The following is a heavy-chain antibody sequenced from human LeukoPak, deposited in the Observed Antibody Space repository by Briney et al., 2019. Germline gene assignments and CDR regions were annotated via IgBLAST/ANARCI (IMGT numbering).Heavy chain of an antibody. CDR2: ISSSGATT. J-gene: IGHJ4*02. CDR1: GFTCSDYY. V-gene: IGHV3-11*01. Sequence: GGSLRLSCAASGFTCSDYYMSWIRQAPGKGLQWISYISSSGATTYYADSVKGRFAISRDNTKNSLYLQMNSLRAEDTAVYYCAREVDGSLDYWGQGTLVTVSS. D-gene: IGHD2-15*01. CDR3: AREVDGSLDY.